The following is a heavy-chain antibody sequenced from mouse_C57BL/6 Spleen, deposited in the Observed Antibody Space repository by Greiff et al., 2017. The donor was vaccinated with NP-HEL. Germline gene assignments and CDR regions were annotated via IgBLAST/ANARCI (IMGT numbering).Heavy chain of an antibody. D-gene: IGHD1-1*01. CDR1: GYAFSSYW. CDR3: ARRITTVVSFDY. CDR2: IYPGDGDT. V-gene: IGHV1-80*01. Sequence: VQLQQSGAELVKPGASVKISCKASGYAFSSYWMNWVKQRPGKGLEWIGQIYPGDGDTNYNEKFKGKATLTADKSSSTAYMQLSSLTSEDSAVYFCARRITTVVSFDYWGQGTTLTVSS. J-gene: IGHJ2*01.